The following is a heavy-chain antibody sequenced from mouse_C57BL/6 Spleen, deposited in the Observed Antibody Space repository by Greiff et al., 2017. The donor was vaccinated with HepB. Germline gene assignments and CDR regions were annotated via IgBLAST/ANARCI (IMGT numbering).Heavy chain of an antibody. CDR1: GYTFTSYW. Sequence: VKLQQPGAELVRPGSSVKLSCKASGYTFTSYWMDWVKQRPGQGLEWIGNIYPSDSETHYNQKFKDKATLTVDNASSTAYMQLSSLTSEDSAVYYCARTIFQGAYWGQGTLVTVSA. CDR2: IYPSDSET. V-gene: IGHV1-61*01. CDR3: ARTIFQGAY. J-gene: IGHJ3*01.